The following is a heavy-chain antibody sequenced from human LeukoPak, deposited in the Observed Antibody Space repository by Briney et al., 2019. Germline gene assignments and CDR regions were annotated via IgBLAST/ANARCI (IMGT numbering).Heavy chain of an antibody. D-gene: IGHD2-2*01. J-gene: IGHJ5*02. Sequence: GRSLRLSCAASGFTFSSYAMSWVRQAPGKGLEWVSAISGSGGSTYYADSVKGRFTISRDNSKNTLYLQMNSLRAEDTAVYYCATEGEDIVVASNWFDPWGQGTLVTVSS. CDR3: ATEGEDIVVASNWFDP. CDR1: GFTFSSYA. V-gene: IGHV3-23*01. CDR2: ISGSGGST.